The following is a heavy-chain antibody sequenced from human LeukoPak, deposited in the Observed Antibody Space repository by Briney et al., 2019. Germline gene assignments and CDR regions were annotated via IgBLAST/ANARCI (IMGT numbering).Heavy chain of an antibody. D-gene: IGHD3-10*01. V-gene: IGHV3-23*01. CDR2: ISGSGSTT. Sequence: GGSLRLSCAASGFTFSSYAMGWVRQAPGKGLEWVSSISGSGSTTYYADSVKGRFTISRDNSKNTLYLEMNSPRAEDTAVYYCAKDQALLWFGGNGSFDIWGQGTMVTVSS. CDR1: GFTFSSYA. CDR3: AKDQALLWFGGNGSFDI. J-gene: IGHJ3*02.